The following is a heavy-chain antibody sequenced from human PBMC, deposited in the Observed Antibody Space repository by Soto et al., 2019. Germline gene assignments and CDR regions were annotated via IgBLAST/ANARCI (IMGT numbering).Heavy chain of an antibody. CDR1: GYTFSNFW. J-gene: IGHJ4*02. CDR2: IYPGDQET. D-gene: IGHD6-13*01. V-gene: IGHV5-51*01. Sequence: GESLKISCQCSGYTFSNFWIGWVRQLPGGGLEWMGIIYPGDQETRYSPSFHGKVTISADKSINTAYLQWNSLEASDTAFYFCARSPRSSPYFDYWGQGALVTVPQ. CDR3: ARSPRSSPYFDY.